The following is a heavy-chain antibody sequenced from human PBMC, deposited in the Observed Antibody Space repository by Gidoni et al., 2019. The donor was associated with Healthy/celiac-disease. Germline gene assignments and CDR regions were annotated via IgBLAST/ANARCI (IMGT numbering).Heavy chain of an antibody. CDR2: IYYSGST. CDR1: GGSISSYY. Sequence: QVQLQESGPGLVKPSETLSLTCTVSGGSISSYYWSWIRQPPGKGLEWIGYIYYSGSTNYNPSLKSRVTISVDTSKNQFSLKLSSVTAADTAVYYCASGYDSSGYPPRYYYYYMDVWGKGTTVTVSS. D-gene: IGHD3-22*01. J-gene: IGHJ6*03. CDR3: ASGYDSSGYPPRYYYYYMDV. V-gene: IGHV4-59*01.